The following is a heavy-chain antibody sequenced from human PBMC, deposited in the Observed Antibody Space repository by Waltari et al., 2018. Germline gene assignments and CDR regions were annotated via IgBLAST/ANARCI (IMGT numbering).Heavy chain of an antibody. CDR3: AVDTAMRYYYYYMDV. V-gene: IGHV1-69*12. CDR1: GGTFSSYA. D-gene: IGHD5-18*01. CDR2: SIPIFGTA. Sequence: QVQLVQSGAEVKKPGSSVKVSCKASGGTFSSYAISLVRQAPGQGLEWMGGSIPIFGTANYAQKFQGRVTITADESTSTAYMELSSLRSEDTAVYYCAVDTAMRYYYYYMDVWGKGTTVTISS. J-gene: IGHJ6*03.